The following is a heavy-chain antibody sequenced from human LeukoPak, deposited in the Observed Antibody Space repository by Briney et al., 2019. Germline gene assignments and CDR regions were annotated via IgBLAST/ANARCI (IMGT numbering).Heavy chain of an antibody. D-gene: IGHD2-2*01. Sequence: VSVKVSCKASGYTFTSYGISWVRQAPGQGLEWMGWISAYNGNTNYAQKLQGRVTMTTDTSTSTAYMELRSLRSDDTAVYYCARGALGYCSSTSCYPSSGDFDYWGQGTLVTVSS. CDR3: ARGALGYCSSTSCYPSSGDFDY. CDR1: GYTFTSYG. J-gene: IGHJ4*02. CDR2: ISAYNGNT. V-gene: IGHV1-18*01.